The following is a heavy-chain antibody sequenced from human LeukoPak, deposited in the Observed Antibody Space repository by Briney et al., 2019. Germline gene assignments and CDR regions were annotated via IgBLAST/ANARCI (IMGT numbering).Heavy chain of an antibody. Sequence: PSETLSLTCTVSGGSISSSSYYWGWIRQPPGKGLEWIGSIYYSGSTYYNPSLKSRVTISVDTSKNQFSLKLSSVTAADTAVYYCARVGLGWELPTGIAFVSPYAFDIWGQGTMVTVSS. CDR2: IYYSGST. J-gene: IGHJ3*02. D-gene: IGHD1-26*01. CDR1: GGSISSSSYY. CDR3: ARVGLGWELPTGIAFVSPYAFDI. V-gene: IGHV4-39*07.